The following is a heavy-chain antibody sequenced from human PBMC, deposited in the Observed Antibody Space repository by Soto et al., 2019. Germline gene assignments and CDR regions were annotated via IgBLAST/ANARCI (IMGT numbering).Heavy chain of an antibody. CDR1: AGSISSNY. J-gene: IGHJ4*02. V-gene: IGHV4-59*01. Sequence: QVQLQESGPGLVRPSETLSLTCTVSAGSISSNYWNWIRQAPGKGLAWIGLIHHSGSTNYTPSLKSRGTLSLDTSKNQLSLKLSSVTAADAAVYYCTIGAGWTTDYWGQGNLVTVSS. CDR3: TIGAGWTTDY. D-gene: IGHD6-19*01. CDR2: IHHSGST.